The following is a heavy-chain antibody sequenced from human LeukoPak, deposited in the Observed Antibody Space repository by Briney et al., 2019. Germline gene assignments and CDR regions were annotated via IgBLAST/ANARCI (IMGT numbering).Heavy chain of an antibody. CDR2: IYYSGST. V-gene: IGHV4-59*01. J-gene: IGHJ3*02. CDR3: ARPYSGSYYDAFDI. D-gene: IGHD1-26*01. Sequence: PSETLSLTCTVSGDSISSYYWSWIQQPPGKGLEWIGYIYYSGSTNYNPSLKSRVTISVDTSKNQFSLKLSSVTVADTAVYYCARPYSGSYYDAFDIWGQGTMVTVSS. CDR1: GDSISSYY.